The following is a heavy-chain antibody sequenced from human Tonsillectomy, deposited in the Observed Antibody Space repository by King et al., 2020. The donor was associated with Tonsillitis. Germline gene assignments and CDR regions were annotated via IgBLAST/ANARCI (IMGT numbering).Heavy chain of an antibody. CDR2: IYFSGNT. CDR3: ARGIWWLRGGGNQLNFDY. J-gene: IGHJ4*02. V-gene: IGHV4-59*01. CDR1: GGSISRYY. D-gene: IGHD5-12*01. Sequence: VQLQESGPGLVKPSETLSLTCTVSGGSISRYYWSWIRQPPGKGLEWIGYIYFSGNTNYNPSLKSRVTISVDTSTNQFSLKLTSVTAADTAVYYCARGIWWLRGGGNQLNFDYWGQGTLVTVSS.